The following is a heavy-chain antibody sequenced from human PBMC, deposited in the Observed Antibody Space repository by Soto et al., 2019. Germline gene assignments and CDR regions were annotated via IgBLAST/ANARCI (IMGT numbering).Heavy chain of an antibody. J-gene: IGHJ4*02. D-gene: IGHD6-19*01. CDR2: ISAYTGDT. Sequence: QVQLVQSGAEVRKPGASVRVSCKASGYSFTSYGISWVRQAPGRGLEWMGWISAYTGDTKYTQNFQGRVTLTTDTSASTVYMDLGSLRSDDTAVYYCARTYSSGWSLSPSDYWGQETLVTVSS. CDR1: GYSFTSYG. V-gene: IGHV1-18*04. CDR3: ARTYSSGWSLSPSDY.